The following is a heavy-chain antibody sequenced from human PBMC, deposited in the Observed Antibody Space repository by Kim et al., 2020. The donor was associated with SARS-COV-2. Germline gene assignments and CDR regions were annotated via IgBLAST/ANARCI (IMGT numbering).Heavy chain of an antibody. V-gene: IGHV3-21*01. CDR1: GFTFSNYS. J-gene: IGHJ4*02. CDR2: ISSSSSYI. CDR3: ERGRREYSDGPCDY. Sequence: GGSLRLSCAASGFTFSNYSMNWVRQAPGKGLEWVSSISSSSSYIYYADSVKGRFTISRDNAKNSLYLQMNSLRVEDTAVYYCERGRREYSDGPCDYWGQGTLVTVSS. D-gene: IGHD5-18*01.